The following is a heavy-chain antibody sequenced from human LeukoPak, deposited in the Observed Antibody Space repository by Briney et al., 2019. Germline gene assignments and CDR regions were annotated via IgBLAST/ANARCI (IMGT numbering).Heavy chain of an antibody. J-gene: IGHJ4*02. D-gene: IGHD3-16*02. CDR1: GDSISSSSYY. V-gene: IGHV4-39*07. Sequence: PSETLSLTCTVPGDSISSSSYYWGWIRQPPGKGLEYIGTIYYTGDAYYNPSLKGRVTISIDTSRKQFSLRLNSVTAADTAVYYCARDVKGYFDYWGQGTLVTVSS. CDR3: ARDVKGYFDY. CDR2: IYYTGDA.